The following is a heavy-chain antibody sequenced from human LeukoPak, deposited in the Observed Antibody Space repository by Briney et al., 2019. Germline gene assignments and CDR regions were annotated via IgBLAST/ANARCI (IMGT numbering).Heavy chain of an antibody. V-gene: IGHV3-30*18. D-gene: IGHD6-13*01. CDR2: ISYDGSNK. J-gene: IGHJ4*02. CDR3: AKGGRDSSSWHVDY. CDR1: GFTFSSYG. Sequence: GGSLRLSCAASGFTFSSYGMHWVRQAPGKGLEWVAVISYDGSNKYYADSVKGRFTISRDNSKNTLYLQMNSLRAEDTAVYYCAKGGRDSSSWHVDYWGQGTLVTVSS.